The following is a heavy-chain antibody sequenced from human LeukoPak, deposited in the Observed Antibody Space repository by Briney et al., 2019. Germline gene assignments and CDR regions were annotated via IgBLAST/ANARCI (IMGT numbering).Heavy chain of an antibody. CDR1: GGSISSYY. V-gene: IGHV4-4*09. CDR3: ARLMGDFWSGYPGGFDP. CDR2: IYTSGST. J-gene: IGHJ5*02. Sequence: ASETLSLTCTASGGSISSYYWSWIRQPPGKGLEWIGYIYTSGSTNYNPSLKSRVTISVDTSKNQFSLKLSSVTAADTAVYYCARLMGDFWSGYPGGFDPWGQGTLVTVSS. D-gene: IGHD3-3*01.